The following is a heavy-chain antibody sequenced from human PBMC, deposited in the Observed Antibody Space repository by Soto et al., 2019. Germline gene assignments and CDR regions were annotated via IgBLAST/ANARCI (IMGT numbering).Heavy chain of an antibody. CDR1: GGSISSYY. CDR2: IYTSGST. V-gene: IGHV4-4*07. CDR3: ARYVYDLWSGPLLTNSFDY. Sequence: PSETLSLTCTVSGGSISSYYWSWIRQPAGKGLEWIGRIYTSGSTNYNPSLKSRVTMSVDTSKNQFSLKLSSVTAADTAVYYCARYVYDLWSGPLLTNSFDYWGQGTLVTVSS. J-gene: IGHJ4*02. D-gene: IGHD3-3*01.